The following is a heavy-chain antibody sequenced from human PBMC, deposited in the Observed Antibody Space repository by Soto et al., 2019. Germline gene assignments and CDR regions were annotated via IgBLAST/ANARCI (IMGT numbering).Heavy chain of an antibody. CDR2: IYYSGST. D-gene: IGHD3-3*01. CDR1: CGSISSYY. V-gene: IGHV4-59*01. CDR3: ARSPRVTIFGVVKRGYYYGMDV. Sequence: SSETLSLTCTVSCGSISSYYWSWIRQPPGKGLEWIGYIYYSGSTNYNPSLKSRVTISVDTSKNQFSLKLSSVTAADTAVYYCARSPRVTIFGVVKRGYYYGMDVWGQGTTVTVSS. J-gene: IGHJ6*02.